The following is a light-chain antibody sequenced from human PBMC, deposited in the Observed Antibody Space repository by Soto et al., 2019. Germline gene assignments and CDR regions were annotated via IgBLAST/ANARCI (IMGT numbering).Light chain of an antibody. CDR1: RVISRY. V-gene: IGKV1-39*01. CDR3: QETFTTPYT. CDR2: AAS. Sequence: DIEITQSPSSLSAAVGYRFIITCRGSRVISRYLNRYKQKPGKGTKVLIYAASNLESGVPSRFSGSGSGTDFSLTISSLQAGDFATYFCQETFTTPYTFGQGTKVDIK. J-gene: IGKJ2*01.